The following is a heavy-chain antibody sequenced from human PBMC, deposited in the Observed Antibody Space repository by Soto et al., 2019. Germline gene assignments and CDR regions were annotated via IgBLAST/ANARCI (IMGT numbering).Heavy chain of an antibody. V-gene: IGHV3-23*01. CDR1: GFTFSSYN. D-gene: IGHD5-18*01. J-gene: IGHJ4*01. Sequence: GGSLRLSCAASGFTFSSYNLNWVRQAPGQGLEWVSTITGSGVSTYYADSVKGRFTISRDNSKDRLYLQMNSLRADDTAVYYCAKKADLIGYNYGSRFDFWGHGTLVTVSS. CDR3: AKKADLIGYNYGSRFDF. CDR2: ITGSGVST.